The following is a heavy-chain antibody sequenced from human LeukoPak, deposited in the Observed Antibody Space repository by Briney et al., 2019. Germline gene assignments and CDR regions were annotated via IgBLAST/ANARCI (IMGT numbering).Heavy chain of an antibody. J-gene: IGHJ4*02. V-gene: IGHV4-39*07. D-gene: IGHD1-1*01. CDR1: GGSISSSSYY. CDR2: IYYSGST. CDR3: AKGQLSRGEGFQEY. Sequence: SETLSLTCTVSGGSISSSSYYWGWIRQPPGKGLEWIGSIYYSGSTYYNPSLKSRVTISVDTSKNQFSLKLSSVTAADTAVYYCAKGQLSRGEGFQEYWGQGTLVTVSS.